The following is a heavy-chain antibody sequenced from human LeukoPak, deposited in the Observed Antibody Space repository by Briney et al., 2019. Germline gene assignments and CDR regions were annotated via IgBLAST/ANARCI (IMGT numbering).Heavy chain of an antibody. CDR2: ISYDGSNK. J-gene: IGHJ4*02. CDR3: AREGLPTGFDY. V-gene: IGHV3-30-3*01. D-gene: IGHD1-14*01. Sequence: XXSLRLSCAASGFTFSSYAMHWVRQAPGKGPEWVAVISYDGSNKYYADSVKGRFTISRDNSKNTLYLQMNSLRAEDTAVYYCAREGLPTGFDYWGQGTLVTVSS. CDR1: GFTFSSYA.